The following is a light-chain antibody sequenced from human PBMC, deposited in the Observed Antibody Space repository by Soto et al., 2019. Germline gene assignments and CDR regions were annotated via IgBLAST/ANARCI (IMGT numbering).Light chain of an antibody. J-gene: IGKJ4*01. Sequence: EIVLTQSPGTLSLSPGERATLSCRASQSVSSSYLAWYQQKHGQAPRLLIYGASSRATGIPDRFSGRGFGTDVTLVISRLQKEDCAVYDCQQFSSYPLTFGGGTKVDIK. CDR3: QQFSSYPLT. V-gene: IGKV3-20*01. CDR2: GAS. CDR1: QSVSSSY.